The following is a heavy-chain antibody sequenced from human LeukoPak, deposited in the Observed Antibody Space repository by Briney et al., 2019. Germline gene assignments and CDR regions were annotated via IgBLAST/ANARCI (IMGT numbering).Heavy chain of an antibody. V-gene: IGHV3-23*01. Sequence: GGSLRLSCAASGFTFSSYAMSWVRQAPGKGLEWVSAISGSGGSTYYADSVKGRFTISRDNSKNTLYLQMNSLRAEDTAVYYCAKLPYSSGWYWLDYWGQGTLVTVSS. J-gene: IGHJ4*02. CDR3: AKLPYSSGWYWLDY. D-gene: IGHD6-19*01. CDR1: GFTFSSYA. CDR2: ISGSGGST.